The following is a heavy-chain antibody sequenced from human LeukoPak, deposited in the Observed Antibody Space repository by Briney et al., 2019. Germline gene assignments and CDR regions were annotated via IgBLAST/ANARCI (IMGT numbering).Heavy chain of an antibody. CDR2: IFYSGST. CDR3: ARDSVAASEFDY. J-gene: IGHJ4*02. CDR1: GASISSYY. Sequence: SETLSLTCTVSGASISSYYWSWIRQPPGKGLEWIGYIFYSGSTNYNPSLKSRVTISIDTSKNQFSLKLNSVTAADTAVYYCARDSVAASEFDYWGQGTLVTVSS. D-gene: IGHD6-19*01. V-gene: IGHV4-59*01.